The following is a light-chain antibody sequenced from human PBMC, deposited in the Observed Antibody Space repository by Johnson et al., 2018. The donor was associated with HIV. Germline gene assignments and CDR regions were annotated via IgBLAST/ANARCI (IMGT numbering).Light chain of an antibody. CDR3: GTWDSSLRGGV. J-gene: IGLJ1*01. V-gene: IGLV1-51*01. CDR2: DNN. Sequence: VLTQPPSVSAAPGQKVTISCSGSSSNIGNNYVSWYQQLPGTAPKLLIYDNNKRPSGIPDRFSGSKSGTSATLGITGLQTGDEADYYCGTWDSSLRGGVFGTGTKVTVL. CDR1: SSNIGNNY.